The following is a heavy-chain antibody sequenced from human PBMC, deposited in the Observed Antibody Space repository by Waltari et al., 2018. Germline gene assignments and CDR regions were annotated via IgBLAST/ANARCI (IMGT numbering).Heavy chain of an antibody. V-gene: IGHV1-3*03. CDR1: GYTFTSYA. CDR3: ARGGDTTGTTDFDY. CDR2: INAGNGNT. J-gene: IGHJ4*02. D-gene: IGHD1-1*01. Sequence: GASVKVSCKASGYTFTSYAMHWVRQAPGQRLEWMGWINAGNGNTKYSQEFQGRVTITRDTSASTAYMELSSLRSEDMAVYYCARGGDTTGTTDFDYWGQGTLVTVSS.